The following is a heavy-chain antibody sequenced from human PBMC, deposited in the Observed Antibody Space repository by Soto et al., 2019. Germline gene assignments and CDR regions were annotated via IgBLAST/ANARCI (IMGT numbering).Heavy chain of an antibody. V-gene: IGHV4-39*01. J-gene: IGHJ5*02. D-gene: IGHD3-10*02. CDR2: IYYSGST. CDR3: ARGSMRGGRRFDP. Sequence: SETLSLTCTVSGGSISSSSYYWGWIRQPPGKGLEWIGSIYYSGSTYYNPSLKSRVTISVDTSKNQFSLKLSSVTAADTAVYYCARGSMRGGRRFDPWGQGTLVTVSS. CDR1: GGSISSSSYY.